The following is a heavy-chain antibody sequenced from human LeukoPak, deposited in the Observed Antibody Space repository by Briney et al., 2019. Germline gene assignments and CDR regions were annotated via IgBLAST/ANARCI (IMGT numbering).Heavy chain of an antibody. D-gene: IGHD3-16*01. CDR3: AKDRMSPGGRYFQH. Sequence: GGSLRLSCAASGFTFSSYGMHWVRQAPGKGLEWVSAISGSGGSTYYADSVKGRFTISRDNSKNTLYLQMNSLRAEDTAVYYCAKDRMSPGGRYFQHWGQGTLVTVSS. CDR2: ISGSGGST. J-gene: IGHJ1*01. CDR1: GFTFSSYG. V-gene: IGHV3-23*01.